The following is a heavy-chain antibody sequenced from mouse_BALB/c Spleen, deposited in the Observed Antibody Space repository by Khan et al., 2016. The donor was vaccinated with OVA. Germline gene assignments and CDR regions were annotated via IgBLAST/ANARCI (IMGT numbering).Heavy chain of an antibody. J-gene: IGHJ2*01. V-gene: IGHV2-9*02. CDR1: GFSLTSYG. Sequence: QVQLKESGPGLVAPSQSLSISCTVSGFSLTSYGVHWVRQPPGKGLEWLGVIWAGGSTNYNSDLLSRLSISKDNSKSQVFLKMNSQQTDDTTRYYCARLEDIWGQGTTVTVSS. D-gene: IGHD1-3*01. CDR3: ARLEDI. CDR2: IWAGGST.